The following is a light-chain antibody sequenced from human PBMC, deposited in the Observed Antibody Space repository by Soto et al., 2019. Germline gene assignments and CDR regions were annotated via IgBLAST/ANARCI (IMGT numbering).Light chain of an antibody. CDR3: CSYAGSSSLCV. CDR2: EGS. CDR1: SSDVGSYNL. Sequence: QSVLTQPASVSGSPGQSITISCTGTSSDVGSYNLVSWYQQHPGKAPKLMIYEGSKRPSGVSNRFSGSKSGNTASLTISGLQAEDEADYYCCSYAGSSSLCVFGTGTEVTV. J-gene: IGLJ1*01. V-gene: IGLV2-23*01.